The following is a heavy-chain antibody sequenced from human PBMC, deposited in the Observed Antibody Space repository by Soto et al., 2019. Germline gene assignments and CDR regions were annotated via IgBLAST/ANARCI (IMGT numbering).Heavy chain of an antibody. J-gene: IGHJ4*02. CDR3: ARGWGRIFDY. V-gene: IGHV4-34*01. CDR1: GRSFSGYY. CDR2: INHSGST. Sequence: QVQLQQWGAGLLKPSETLSLTCAVYGRSFSGYYWNWIRQPPGKGLEWIGEINHSGSTNYNPSLKRRVTISVDTSKNQCSLKLSSVTAADTAVYYCARGWGRIFDYWGQGTLVTVSS. D-gene: IGHD7-27*01.